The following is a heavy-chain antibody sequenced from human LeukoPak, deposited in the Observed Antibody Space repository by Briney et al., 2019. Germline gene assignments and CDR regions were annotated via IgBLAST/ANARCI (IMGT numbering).Heavy chain of an antibody. Sequence: GGSLRLSCAASGFTFNSYAMSWVRQAPGKGLEWVSAISGSGGSTYYADSVEGRFTISRDNSKNTLYLQMNSLRAEDTAVYYCAKGSIFGVVIYFYFDYWGQGTLVTVSS. D-gene: IGHD3-3*02. CDR3: AKGSIFGVVIYFYFDY. V-gene: IGHV3-23*01. J-gene: IGHJ4*02. CDR2: ISGSGGST. CDR1: GFTFNSYA.